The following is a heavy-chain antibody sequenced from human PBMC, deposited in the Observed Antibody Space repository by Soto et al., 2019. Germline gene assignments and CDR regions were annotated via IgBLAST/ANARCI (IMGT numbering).Heavy chain of an antibody. J-gene: IGHJ6*02. V-gene: IGHV3-30*18. CDR1: GFTFSSYG. D-gene: IGHD3-22*01. Sequence: PGGSLRLSCAASGFTFSSYGMHWVRQAPGKGLEWVAVISYDGSNKYYADSVKGRFTISRDNSKNMLYLQMNSLRAEDTAVYYCAKEAYYYDSSGYYPNYYYYGMDVWGQGTTVTVSS. CDR2: ISYDGSNK. CDR3: AKEAYYYDSSGYYPNYYYYGMDV.